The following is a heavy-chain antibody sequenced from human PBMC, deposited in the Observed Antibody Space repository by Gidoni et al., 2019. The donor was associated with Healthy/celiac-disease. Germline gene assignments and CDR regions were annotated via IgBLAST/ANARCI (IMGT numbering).Heavy chain of an antibody. CDR3: ARRPRYSRGWYSAFDI. V-gene: IGHV4-34*01. D-gene: IGHD6-19*01. Sequence: QAQLQQCGAGLSKPSETLSRTCAVYGGSSSGDYWIWIRQPPGKGLEWIGEINPSGSTNYNPSLQSRVTISVDTSKNQFSLKLSSVTAADPAVYYCARRPRYSRGWYSAFDIWGQGTMGTVAS. CDR1: GGSSSGDY. J-gene: IGHJ3*02. CDR2: INPSGST.